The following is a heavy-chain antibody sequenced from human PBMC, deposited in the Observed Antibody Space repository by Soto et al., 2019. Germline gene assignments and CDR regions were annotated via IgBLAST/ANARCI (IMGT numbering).Heavy chain of an antibody. CDR3: ARSFYGSGSQYQLYRY. D-gene: IGHD3-10*01. CDR2: IYYTGTT. J-gene: IGHJ4*02. CDR1: RDSISEPYW. Sequence: SETLSLTCNVFRDSISEPYWWSWIRQTPGRGLEWIGEIYYTGTTTYNQYFRGRVTISLDESKRQFSLKLSSVTAADSAVYYCARSFYGSGSQYQLYRYWGQGTLVTVS. V-gene: IGHV4-4*02.